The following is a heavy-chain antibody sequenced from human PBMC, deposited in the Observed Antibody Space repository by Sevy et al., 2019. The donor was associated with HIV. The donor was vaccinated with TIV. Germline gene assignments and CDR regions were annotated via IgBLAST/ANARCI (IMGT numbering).Heavy chain of an antibody. CDR3: ATLFHYSSQFDC. CDR1: GFTFSSYS. D-gene: IGHD4-4*01. CDR2: ISNISRTI. J-gene: IGHJ4*02. Sequence: GGSLRLSCAASGFTFSSYSMNWVRQAPGKGLEWVSYISNISRTIYYADSVRGRFTISRDNAKNSLYLQMNSLRDEDTAVYYWATLFHYSSQFDCWGQGTLVTVSS. V-gene: IGHV3-48*02.